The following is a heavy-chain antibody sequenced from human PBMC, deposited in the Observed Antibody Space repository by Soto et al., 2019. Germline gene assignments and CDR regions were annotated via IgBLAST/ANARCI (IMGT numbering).Heavy chain of an antibody. J-gene: IGHJ6*02. D-gene: IGHD1-7*01. CDR1: GVSITSGDYN. CDR3: ASLCITGTTSHYYYGMDV. Sequence: QVQLQESGPGLVKPSQTLSLTCTVSGVSITSGDYNWSWMRQAPGKGLEWIGFVYSSGRSYSNPSLKSRVTMSADTSKNRFALKVNSVTAADTAVYYCASLCITGTTSHYYYGMDVWGQGTTVTVSS. CDR2: VYSSGRS. V-gene: IGHV4-30-4*01.